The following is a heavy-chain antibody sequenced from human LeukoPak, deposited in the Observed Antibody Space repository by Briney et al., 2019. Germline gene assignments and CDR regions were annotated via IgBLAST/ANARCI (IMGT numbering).Heavy chain of an antibody. D-gene: IGHD5-12*01. Sequence: PSETLSLTCTVSGGSVSSSNYYWAWIRQPPGKGLEWVGSIYYTGSTYYNAPLQSRVTISVDTTKNQFSLKLGSVTAADTAVYYCARHHIADYYFDYWGQGTLVTVSS. CDR2: IYYTGST. V-gene: IGHV4-39*01. J-gene: IGHJ4*02. CDR3: ARHHIADYYFDY. CDR1: GGSVSSSNYY.